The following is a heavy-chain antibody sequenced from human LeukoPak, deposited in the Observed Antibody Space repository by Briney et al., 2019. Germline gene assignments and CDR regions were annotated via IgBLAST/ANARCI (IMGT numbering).Heavy chain of an antibody. CDR1: GFIFSGYD. CDR3: ARGYVHAFDL. CDR2: IGVTGDT. J-gene: IGHJ3*01. V-gene: IGHV3-13*01. Sequence: GGSLRLSCTPSGFIFSGYDVHWARHPTGKGLEWVSAIGVTGDTYYPGSVKGRFNMSRENAKNSLYLQMNNLRAGDTAVYYCARGYVHAFDLWGLGTMVTVSS. D-gene: IGHD5-12*01.